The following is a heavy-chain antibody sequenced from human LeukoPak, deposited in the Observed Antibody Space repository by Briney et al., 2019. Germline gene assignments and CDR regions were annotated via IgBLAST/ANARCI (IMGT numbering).Heavy chain of an antibody. CDR3: ARASTIFGVVIIPQHFDY. D-gene: IGHD3-3*01. V-gene: IGHV3-48*03. CDR1: GFTFSSYE. J-gene: IGHJ4*02. CDR2: ISSSGGTI. Sequence: GGSLRLSCAASGFTFSSYEMNWVRQAPGKGLEWVSYISSSGGTIYYADSVKGRFTISRDNAKNSLYLQMNSLRAEDTAVYYCARASTIFGVVIIPQHFDYWGQGTLVTVSS.